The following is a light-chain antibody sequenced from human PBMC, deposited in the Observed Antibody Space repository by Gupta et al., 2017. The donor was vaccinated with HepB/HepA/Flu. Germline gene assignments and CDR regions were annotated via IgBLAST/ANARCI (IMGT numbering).Light chain of an antibody. CDR1: QGIRSY. CDR2: AAS. Sequence: DIQMTQSPSSLSASVGDRVTITCRASQGIRSYLAWYQQKPGKAPKLLIFAASILQSGVPARFSGSGSGTEFTLTISSLQAEDVATYYCQQLNSYPYTFGQGTKLEIK. CDR3: QQLNSYPYT. J-gene: IGKJ2*01. V-gene: IGKV1-9*01.